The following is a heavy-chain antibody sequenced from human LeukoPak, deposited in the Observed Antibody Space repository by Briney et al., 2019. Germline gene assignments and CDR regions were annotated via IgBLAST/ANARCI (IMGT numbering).Heavy chain of an antibody. CDR3: ARKPDYYGADY. CDR2: IKGDGGSP. CDR1: GFTFSNYW. J-gene: IGHJ4*02. D-gene: IGHD3-10*01. V-gene: IGHV3-74*01. Sequence: GGSLRLSCAASGFTFSNYWMHWVRHAPGKGLVEVSRIKGDGGSPTYADSVKGRFTISRDNAKHTLYLQMNSLRAEDTAVYYCARKPDYYGADYWGQGTLVTVSS.